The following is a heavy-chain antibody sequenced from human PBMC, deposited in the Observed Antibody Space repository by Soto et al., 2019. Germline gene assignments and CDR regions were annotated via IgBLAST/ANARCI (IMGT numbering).Heavy chain of an antibody. D-gene: IGHD6-13*01. V-gene: IGHV4-39*01. Sequence: QPQLQESGPGLVKPSETLSLTCTVSGGSISSSSYYWGWIRQPPGKGLEWIGSIYYSGSTYYNPSLKSRVTISVDTSKNQFSLKLSSVTAADTAVYYCARQQQLVFFDYWGQGTLVTVSS. CDR3: ARQQQLVFFDY. CDR1: GGSISSSSYY. CDR2: IYYSGST. J-gene: IGHJ4*02.